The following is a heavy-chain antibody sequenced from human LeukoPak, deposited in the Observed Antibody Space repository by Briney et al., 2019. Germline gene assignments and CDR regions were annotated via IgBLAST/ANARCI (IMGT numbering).Heavy chain of an antibody. Sequence: GGSLRLSCAASGFTFNYYSMHWVRQAPGKGLEWVSLISGDGGTTSYADSVKGRFTISRDNSKNPLYLQMNSLRSEDTALYYCAKDHWGTGRYWGQGTLVTVSS. CDR3: AKDHWGTGRY. J-gene: IGHJ4*02. V-gene: IGHV3-43*02. D-gene: IGHD7-27*01. CDR1: GFTFNYYS. CDR2: ISGDGGTT.